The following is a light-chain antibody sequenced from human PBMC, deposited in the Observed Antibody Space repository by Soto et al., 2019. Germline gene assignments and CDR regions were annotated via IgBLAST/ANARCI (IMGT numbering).Light chain of an antibody. Sequence: PGQTVTISCTGSSSNIGAGYDVHWYQQLPGTAPKLLIYGNKNRPPGVPDRFSGSRSDTSASLAITGLQADDEADYYRQSYDTGLSGSRVFGSGTKVTVL. CDR2: GNK. CDR3: QSYDTGLSGSRV. J-gene: IGLJ1*01. CDR1: SSNIGAGYD. V-gene: IGLV1-40*01.